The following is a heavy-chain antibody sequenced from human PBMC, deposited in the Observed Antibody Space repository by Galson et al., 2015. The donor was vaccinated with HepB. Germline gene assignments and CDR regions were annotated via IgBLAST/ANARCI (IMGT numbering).Heavy chain of an antibody. D-gene: IGHD2-2*01. CDR3: ARGDVVVPAAIGTFDY. Sequence: SEPLSLTCTVSGGSISSYYWSWIRQPPGKGLEWIGYIYYSGSTNYNPSLKSRVTISVDTSKNQFSLKLSSVTAADTAVYYCARGDVVVPAAIGTFDYWGQGTLVTVSS. J-gene: IGHJ4*02. CDR1: GGSISSYY. V-gene: IGHV4-59*01. CDR2: IYYSGST.